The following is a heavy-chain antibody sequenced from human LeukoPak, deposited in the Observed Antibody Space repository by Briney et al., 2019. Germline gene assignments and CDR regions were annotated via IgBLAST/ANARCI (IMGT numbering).Heavy chain of an antibody. Sequence: MTSETLSLTCTVSGYSISSGYYWGWIRQPPGKGLEWIGSIYHSGSTYYNPSLKSRVTISVDTSKNQFSLKLSSVTAADTAVYYCARGLGSGSYLYFDYWGQGTLVTVSS. CDR3: ARGLGSGSYLYFDY. J-gene: IGHJ4*02. V-gene: IGHV4-38-2*02. D-gene: IGHD1-26*01. CDR2: IYHSGST. CDR1: GYSISSGYY.